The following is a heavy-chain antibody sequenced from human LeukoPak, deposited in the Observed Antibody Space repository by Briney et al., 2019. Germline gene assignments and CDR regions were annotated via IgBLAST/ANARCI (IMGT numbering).Heavy chain of an antibody. D-gene: IGHD5-18*01. V-gene: IGHV4-59*01. CDR3: ARGGDSSGYLNHYYYGMDV. CDR2: IHYSGST. CDR1: GGSIRNYY. J-gene: IGHJ6*02. Sequence: SSQTLSLTCIVSGGSIRNYYWNWIRQSPGKGLEWIGFIHYSGSTYYRPTLKSRVTMSVDTSKNQFSLKLTSVTAADTAVYYCARGGDSSGYLNHYYYGMDVWGQGTTVTVSS.